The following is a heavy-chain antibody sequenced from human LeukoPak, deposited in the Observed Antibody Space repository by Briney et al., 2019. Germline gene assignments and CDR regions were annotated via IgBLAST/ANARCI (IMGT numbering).Heavy chain of an antibody. J-gene: IGHJ4*02. CDR1: GDTFSSYA. CDR2: IIPIFGTA. V-gene: IGHV1-69*13. Sequence: ASVKVSCKASGDTFSSYAISWVRQAPGQGLEWMGGIIPIFGTANYAQKFQGRVTITADESTSTAYMELSSLRSEDTAVYYCASRGYSYEVEFDYWGQGTLVTVSS. D-gene: IGHD5-18*01. CDR3: ASRGYSYEVEFDY.